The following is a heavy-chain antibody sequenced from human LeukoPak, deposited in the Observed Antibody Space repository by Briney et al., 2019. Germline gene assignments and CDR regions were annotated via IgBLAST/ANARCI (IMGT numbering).Heavy chain of an antibody. D-gene: IGHD2-2*01. Sequence: GASVKVSCKASGYTFTSYGISWVRQAPGQGREWMGWISAYNGNTNYAQKLQGRVTMTTDTSTSTAYMELRSLRSEDTAVYYCARAAGGVPAAYKGNWFDPWGQGTLVTVSS. CDR2: ISAYNGNT. CDR3: ARAAGGVPAAYKGNWFDP. CDR1: GYTFTSYG. J-gene: IGHJ5*02. V-gene: IGHV1-18*01.